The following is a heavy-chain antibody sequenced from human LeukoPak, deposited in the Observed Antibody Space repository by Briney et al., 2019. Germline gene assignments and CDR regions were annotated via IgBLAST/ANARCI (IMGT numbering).Heavy chain of an antibody. Sequence: GGSLRRSCAASGFTFDDYAMLWVRQAPGKGLEWVSSISFNSGSISYADYVKGRFTISRDNAKNSLYLQMNSLRAEDMALYYCAKAAVRYYYGSGSYWYFDYWGQGTLVTVSS. CDR3: AKAAVRYYYGSGSYWYFDY. V-gene: IGHV3-9*03. J-gene: IGHJ4*02. CDR1: GFTFDDYA. CDR2: ISFNSGSI. D-gene: IGHD3-10*01.